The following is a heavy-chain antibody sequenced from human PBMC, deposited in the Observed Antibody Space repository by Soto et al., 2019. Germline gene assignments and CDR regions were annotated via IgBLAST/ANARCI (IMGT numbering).Heavy chain of an antibody. V-gene: IGHV1-58*02. Sequence: SVKVCCKASGFTFTTSTIQWVRQPRGHGLEWMGRIFFANVHTNLTHNFRQRDPLSRDLSTSTAYLLLSSLRSDDTAMYYCATASAGYTFGFDLWGQGSLASVSS. CDR3: ATASAGYTFGFDL. J-gene: IGHJ1*01. CDR2: IFFANVHT. CDR1: GFTFTTST. D-gene: IGHD6-13*01.